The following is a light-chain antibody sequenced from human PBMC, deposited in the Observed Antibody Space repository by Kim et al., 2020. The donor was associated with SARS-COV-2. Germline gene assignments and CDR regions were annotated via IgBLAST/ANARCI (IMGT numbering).Light chain of an antibody. CDR2: LGS. Sequence: DIVMTQSPLSLPVTPGEPASISCRSSQSLLYSNGYNYLDWYLQKPGQSPQLLIYLGSNRASGVPDRFSGSGSGTDFTLKISRVEAEYVGVYYCMQALQTPWTFGQGTKVDIK. V-gene: IGKV2-28*01. CDR1: QSLLYSNGYNY. CDR3: MQALQTPWT. J-gene: IGKJ1*01.